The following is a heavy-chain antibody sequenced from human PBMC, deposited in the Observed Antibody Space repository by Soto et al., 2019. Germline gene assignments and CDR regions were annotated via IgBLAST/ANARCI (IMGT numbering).Heavy chain of an antibody. CDR3: ARAPSGYYPFDY. CDR2: ISAYNGNT. D-gene: IGHD3-22*01. V-gene: IGHV1-18*01. CDR1: GYTFTSYG. Sequence: ASVKVSCKTSGYTFTSYGLTWVRQAPGQGLEWMGWISAYNGNTNYVQNLQGRITMTTDTSTSTAYMELRSLRSDDTAVYYCARAPSGYYPFDYWGQGTQVTVSS. J-gene: IGHJ4*02.